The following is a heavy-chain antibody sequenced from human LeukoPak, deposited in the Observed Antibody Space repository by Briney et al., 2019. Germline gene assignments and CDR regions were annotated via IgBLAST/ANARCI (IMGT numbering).Heavy chain of an antibody. Sequence: SETLSLTCTVSGGSISSGDYYWSWIRQPPGKALEWIGYIYYGGSTYYNPSLKSRVTISVDTSKNQFSPRLSSVTAADTAVYYCARNPGSGSYYRARDAFDIWGQGTMVTVSS. D-gene: IGHD1-26*01. CDR2: IYYGGST. CDR3: ARNPGSGSYYRARDAFDI. CDR1: GGSISSGDYY. J-gene: IGHJ3*02. V-gene: IGHV4-30-4*08.